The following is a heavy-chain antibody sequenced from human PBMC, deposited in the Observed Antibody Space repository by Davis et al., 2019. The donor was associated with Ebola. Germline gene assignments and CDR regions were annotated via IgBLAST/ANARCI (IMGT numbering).Heavy chain of an antibody. Sequence: PGGSLRISCEASGFTFSSYSMNWVRQAPGKGLEWVSIISGSSTFIYYADSVEGRFTISRDDANNSLHLQMNSLRAEDSALYYCARVGASGADMDVWGKGTTVTVS. CDR3: ARVGASGADMDV. CDR2: ISGSSTFI. D-gene: IGHD3-10*01. J-gene: IGHJ6*03. V-gene: IGHV3-21*01. CDR1: GFTFSSYS.